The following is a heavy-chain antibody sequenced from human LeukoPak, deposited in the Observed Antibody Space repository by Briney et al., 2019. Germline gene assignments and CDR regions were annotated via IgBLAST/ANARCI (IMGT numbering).Heavy chain of an antibody. CDR1: GFTFSNYG. J-gene: IGHJ3*02. CDR2: ISTSSTTI. Sequence: GGSLRLSCAASGFTFSNYGMNWVRQAPGKGLEWVSYISTSSTTIYYADSVKGRFTISRDNAKNSLYLQMNSLRAEDTAVYYCARLFCRGGSCYSGDAFDIWGQGTMVTVSS. CDR3: ARLFCRGGSCYSGDAFDI. V-gene: IGHV3-48*04. D-gene: IGHD2-15*01.